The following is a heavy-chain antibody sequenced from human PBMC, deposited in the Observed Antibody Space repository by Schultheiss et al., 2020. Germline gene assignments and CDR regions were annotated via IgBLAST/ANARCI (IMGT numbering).Heavy chain of an antibody. V-gene: IGHV3-23*01. CDR3: ARIPSRYYYYYGMDV. D-gene: IGHD2-21*01. Sequence: GEFLKISCAASGFTFSSYAMSWVRQAPGKGLEWVSAISGSGGSTYYADSVKGRFTISRDNSKNTLYLQMNSLRAEDTAVYYCARIPSRYYYYYGMDVWGQGTTVTVSS. J-gene: IGHJ6*02. CDR1: GFTFSSYA. CDR2: ISGSGGST.